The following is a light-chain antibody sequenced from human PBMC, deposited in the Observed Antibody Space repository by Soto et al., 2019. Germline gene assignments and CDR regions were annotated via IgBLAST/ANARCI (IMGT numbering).Light chain of an antibody. Sequence: DIQLTQSPSFLSASVGDRVTITCRASQGISSYLAWYQQKPGKAPKLLIYAASTLQSGVPLRFSGSGSGTDFTLTISSLQPEDFATYSCQQSYNSPQTFGRGTKVDIK. CDR2: AAS. CDR1: QGISSY. V-gene: IGKV1-9*01. J-gene: IGKJ1*01. CDR3: QQSYNSPQT.